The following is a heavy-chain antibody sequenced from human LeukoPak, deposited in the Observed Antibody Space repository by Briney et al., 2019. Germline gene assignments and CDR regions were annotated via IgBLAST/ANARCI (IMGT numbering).Heavy chain of an antibody. J-gene: IGHJ6*03. D-gene: IGHD6-6*01. CDR3: AKDTGSSSSSCMDV. CDR1: GFTFDDYT. Sequence: GGSLRLSCAASGFTFDDYTMHWVRQAPGRGLEWVSLISWDGGSTYYADSVKGRFTISRDNSKNSLYLQMNSLRTEDTALYYCAKDTGSSSSSCMDVWGKGTTVTVSS. V-gene: IGHV3-43*01. CDR2: ISWDGGST.